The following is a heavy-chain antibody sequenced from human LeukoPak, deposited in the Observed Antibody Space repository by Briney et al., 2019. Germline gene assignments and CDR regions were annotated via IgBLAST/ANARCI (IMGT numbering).Heavy chain of an antibody. D-gene: IGHD3-10*01. V-gene: IGHV1-2*02. CDR1: GYIFTDYY. Sequence: ASVKVFCKASGYIFTDYYIYWLRQAPGQGLEWMGWINPDSGGTKFTQKFQGRVTLTRDASISTAYMDLSRLRSDDTAVYYCARSGDRLYYYYYMDVWGEGTTVTVSS. J-gene: IGHJ6*03. CDR2: INPDSGGT. CDR3: ARSGDRLYYYYYMDV.